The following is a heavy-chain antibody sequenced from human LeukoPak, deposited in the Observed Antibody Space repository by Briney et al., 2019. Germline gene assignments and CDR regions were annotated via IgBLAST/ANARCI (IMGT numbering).Heavy chain of an antibody. V-gene: IGHV3-48*03. D-gene: IGHD5-18*01. CDR1: GFTFSSYE. CDR2: ISSSGSIE. J-gene: IGHJ4*02. Sequence: PGGSLRLSCAASGFTFSSYEMNWVRQAPGKGLEWVSYISSSGSIEYYADSVKGRFTISRDNAKNSLYLQMNSLRDEDTAVYYCARDLDRRGYSYGFFDYWGQGTLVTVSS. CDR3: ARDLDRRGYSYGFFDY.